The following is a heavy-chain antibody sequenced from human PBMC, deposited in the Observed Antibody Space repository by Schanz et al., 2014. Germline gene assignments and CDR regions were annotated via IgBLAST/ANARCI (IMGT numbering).Heavy chain of an antibody. J-gene: IGHJ6*03. Sequence: DVQLLESGGGLVQPGESLRLSCAASGFTFSTYYMNWVRQAPGKGLEWVSSISSSSSYISYADSVKGRFTISRDNAKNALNLQRNNLRAEDTAVYYCARPSDPSWYMDVWGKGTTVTVSS. CDR2: ISSSSSYI. CDR1: GFTFSTYY. CDR3: ARPSDPSWYMDV. V-gene: IGHV3-21*01. D-gene: IGHD2-21*02.